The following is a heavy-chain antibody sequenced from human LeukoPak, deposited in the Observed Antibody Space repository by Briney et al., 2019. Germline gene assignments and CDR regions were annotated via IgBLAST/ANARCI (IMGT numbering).Heavy chain of an antibody. CDR1: GFTFSTYA. D-gene: IGHD1-26*01. J-gene: IGHJ6*03. CDR2: ISGSGGST. CDR3: AKDAGGYYYYYMGV. V-gene: IGHV3-23*01. Sequence: GGSLRLSCAASGFTFSTYAMSWVRQAPGKGLEWVSAISGSGGSTYYADSVKGRFTISRDNAKNSLYLQMNSLRPEDTALYYCAKDAGGYYYYYMGVWGKGTTVTISS.